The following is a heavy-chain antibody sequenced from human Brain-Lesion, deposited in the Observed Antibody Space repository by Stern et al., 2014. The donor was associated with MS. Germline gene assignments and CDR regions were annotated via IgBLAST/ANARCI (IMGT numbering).Heavy chain of an antibody. V-gene: IGHV4-61*02. J-gene: IGHJ6*02. D-gene: IGHD2-2*01. CDR1: GGSISSGGYY. CDR3: ARGRVVPGFQYYATDV. CDR2: IFNSGST. Sequence: VQLVESGPGLVKPSQTLSLSCTVSGGSISSGGYYWSWIRQPAGKGLEWIGRIFNSGSTSYNPPPKRRVTTSKTHPKNQFPLRLTPMTAADTAVYYCARGRVVPGFQYYATDVWGQGTTVIVSS.